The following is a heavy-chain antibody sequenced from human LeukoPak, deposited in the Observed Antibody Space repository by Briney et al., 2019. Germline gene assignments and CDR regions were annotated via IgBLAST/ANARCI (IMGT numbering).Heavy chain of an antibody. J-gene: IGHJ4*02. D-gene: IGHD3-3*01. CDR3: ARAFDFWSGYRPLDY. CDR1: GGSISSSSYN. CDR2: MYHSGST. Sequence: SETLSLTCTVSGGSISSSSYNWGWIRQPPGKGLEWIGSMYHSGSTYYNPSLKSRVTISVDTSKNQFSLKLSSVTAADTAVYYCARAFDFWSGYRPLDYWGQGTLVTVSS. V-gene: IGHV4-39*07.